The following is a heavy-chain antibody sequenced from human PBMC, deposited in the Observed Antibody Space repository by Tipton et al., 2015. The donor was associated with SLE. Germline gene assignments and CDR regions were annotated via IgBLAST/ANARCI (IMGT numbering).Heavy chain of an antibody. CDR2: IFYSGGT. Sequence: TLSLTCSVSGGSISSSSYYWGWIRQPPGKGLEWIGGIFYSGGTYYNPSLKSRVTISLDTSKNQFSLKLTSVTAADTAVYFCARTEYQLLSNWFHPWGQGTLVTVAS. J-gene: IGHJ5*02. CDR3: ARTEYQLLSNWFHP. CDR1: GGSISSSSYY. V-gene: IGHV4-39*07. D-gene: IGHD2-2*01.